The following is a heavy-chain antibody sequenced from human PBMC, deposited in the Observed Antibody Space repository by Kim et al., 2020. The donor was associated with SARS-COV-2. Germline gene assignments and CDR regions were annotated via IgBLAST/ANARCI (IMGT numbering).Heavy chain of an antibody. Sequence: GGSLRLSCAASGFTFSGSAIHWVRQASGKGLAWVGLIRSKGNSYASADAVRGRCTFCIARYEEKHSAYLQRNRLKTADTADYYRDSVPATTSAYWDGFD. V-gene: IGHV3-73*01. CDR3: DSVPATTSAYWDGFD. D-gene: IGHD2-21*01. CDR1: GFTFSGSA. CDR2: IRSKGNSYAS. J-gene: IGHJ3*02.